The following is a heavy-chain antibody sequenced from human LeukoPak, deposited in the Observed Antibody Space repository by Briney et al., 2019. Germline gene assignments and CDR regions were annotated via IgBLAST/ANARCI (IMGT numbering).Heavy chain of an antibody. V-gene: IGHV3-15*01. CDR3: TKLNARDASDI. D-gene: IGHD1-7*01. Sequence: GGSLRLSCAASGVTLSNHWMSWVRQAPGKGLEWVGRIRNEIDGGTADYAAPVKGRFTISRDDSKDTVYLQLNSLNTEDTAVYYCTKLNARDASDIWGQGTMVTVSS. CDR2: IRNEIDGGTA. CDR1: GVTLSNHW. J-gene: IGHJ3*02.